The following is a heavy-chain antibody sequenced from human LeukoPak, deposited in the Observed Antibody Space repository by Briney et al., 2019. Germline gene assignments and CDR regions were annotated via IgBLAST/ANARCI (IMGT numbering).Heavy chain of an antibody. CDR1: GGSLFSYY. V-gene: IGHV4-59*01. D-gene: IGHD3-22*01. J-gene: IGHJ4*02. CDR3: ARGGSGFYDCSAYYHGDFDK. Sequence: SETLSLTCTVSGGSLFSYYWSWIRQSPGKGLEWLGYIYYSGSTDYNASLNGRVTMSVDTSKNQFSLQLHSVTAADTAVYYCARGGSGFYDCSAYYHGDFDKWGQGTLVTVSS. CDR2: IYYSGST.